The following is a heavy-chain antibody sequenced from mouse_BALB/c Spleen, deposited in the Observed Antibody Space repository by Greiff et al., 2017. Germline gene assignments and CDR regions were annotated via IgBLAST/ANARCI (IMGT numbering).Heavy chain of an antibody. D-gene: IGHD1-2*01. Sequence: EVQGVESGGGLVQPGGSRKLSCAASGFTFSSFGMHWVRQAPEKGLEWVAYISSGSSTIYYADTVKGRFTISRDNPKNTLFLQMTSLRSEDTAMYYCAREGHYYGYDYFDYWGQGTTLTVSS. V-gene: IGHV5-17*02. CDR1: GFTFSSFG. CDR2: ISSGSSTI. J-gene: IGHJ2*01. CDR3: AREGHYYGYDYFDY.